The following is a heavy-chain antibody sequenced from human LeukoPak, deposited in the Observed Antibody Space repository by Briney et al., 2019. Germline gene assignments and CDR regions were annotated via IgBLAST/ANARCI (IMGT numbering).Heavy chain of an antibody. CDR1: GFTFSSYA. V-gene: IGHV3-23*01. Sequence: GGSLRLSCAASGFTFSSYAMSWVRQAPGKGLEWVSAISGSGGSTYYADSVKGRFTLSRDNSKNTLYLQMNSLRAEDTAVYYCAKAEGVYGTTSFDYWGQGTLVTVSS. J-gene: IGHJ4*02. CDR3: AKAEGVYGTTSFDY. D-gene: IGHD1-1*01. CDR2: ISGSGGST.